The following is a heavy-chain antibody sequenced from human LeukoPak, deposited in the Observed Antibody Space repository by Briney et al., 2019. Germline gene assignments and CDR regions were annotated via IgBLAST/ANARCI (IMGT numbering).Heavy chain of an antibody. CDR3: ARVRGDPHTLWPIRTKRRMDV. D-gene: IGHD1-14*01. Sequence: ASVKVSCKASGYTFTSYDINWVRQATGQGLEWMGWMNPNSGNTGYAQKFQGRVTMTRNTSISTAYMELSSLRSEDTAVYYCARVRGDPHTLWPIRTKRRMDVWGQGTTVTVSS. CDR1: GYTFTSYD. J-gene: IGHJ6*02. CDR2: MNPNSGNT. V-gene: IGHV1-8*01.